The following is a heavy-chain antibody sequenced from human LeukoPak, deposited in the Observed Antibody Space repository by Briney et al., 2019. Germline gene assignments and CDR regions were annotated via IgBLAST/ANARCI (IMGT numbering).Heavy chain of an antibody. CDR3: ARGVEAAAVDYYYYMDV. Sequence: PSETLSLTCAVYGGSFSGYYWSWIRQPPGKGLEWIGEINHSGSTNYNPSLKSRVTISVDTSKNQFFLKLSSVTAADTAVYYCARGVEAAAVDYYYYMDVWGKGTTVTVSS. J-gene: IGHJ6*03. CDR1: GGSFSGYY. CDR2: INHSGST. D-gene: IGHD6-13*01. V-gene: IGHV4-34*01.